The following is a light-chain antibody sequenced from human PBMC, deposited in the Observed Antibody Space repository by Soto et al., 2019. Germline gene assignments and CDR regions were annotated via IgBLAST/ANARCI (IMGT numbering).Light chain of an antibody. CDR1: NIGSKS. J-gene: IGLJ3*02. V-gene: IGLV3-21*02. CDR2: DDS. CDR3: QVWDNVSDHWV. Sequence: SYVVTQPPSVSVAPGQTAKITCGGNNIGSKSVHWYQQRPGQAPVLVIYDDSDRPSGIPDRFSGSNSGNTATVTISSVEAGDEADYYCQVWDNVSDHWVFGGGTKVTVL.